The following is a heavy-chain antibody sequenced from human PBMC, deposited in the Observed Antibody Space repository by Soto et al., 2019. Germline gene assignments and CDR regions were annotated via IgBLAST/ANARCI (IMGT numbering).Heavy chain of an antibody. CDR3: AKDRYYYDSSGYYYFDY. Sequence: SVKVSCKASGGTFSSYTISWVRQAPGQGLEWMGRIIPILGIANYAQKFQGRVTITADKSTSTAYMELSSLRAEDTAVYYCAKDRYYYDSSGYYYFDYWGQGILVTVSS. V-gene: IGHV1-69*04. CDR1: GGTFSSYT. J-gene: IGHJ4*02. D-gene: IGHD3-22*01. CDR2: IIPILGIA.